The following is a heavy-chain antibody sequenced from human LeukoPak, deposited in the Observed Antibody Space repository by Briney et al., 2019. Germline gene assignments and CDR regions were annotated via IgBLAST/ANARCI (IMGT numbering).Heavy chain of an antibody. V-gene: IGHV3-11*04. J-gene: IGHJ4*02. CDR3: ARDSGSYPLDY. Sequence: GGSLRLSCAASGFTFSDYYMSWIRQAPGKGLEWVSAISDSDGSTYYADSVKGRFTISRDNGKNSLYLQMNSLRAEDTGVYYCARDSGSYPLDYWGQGTLVTVSS. CDR2: ISDSDGST. CDR1: GFTFSDYY. D-gene: IGHD1-26*01.